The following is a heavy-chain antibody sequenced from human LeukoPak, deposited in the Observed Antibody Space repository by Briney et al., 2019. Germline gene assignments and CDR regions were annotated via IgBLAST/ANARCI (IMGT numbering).Heavy chain of an antibody. Sequence: SETLSLTCTASGGSVSSRNHYWGWIRQPPGKGLEWIGSIYYSGSTSSNPSLKSRVTISVDTSKNQVSLKLSSVTAADTAVYYCARGGCCNTTTCYPERWFDPWGQGTLVTVSS. CDR3: ARGGCCNTTTCYPERWFDP. D-gene: IGHD2-2*01. CDR2: IYYSGST. J-gene: IGHJ5*02. V-gene: IGHV4-39*01. CDR1: GGSVSSRNHY.